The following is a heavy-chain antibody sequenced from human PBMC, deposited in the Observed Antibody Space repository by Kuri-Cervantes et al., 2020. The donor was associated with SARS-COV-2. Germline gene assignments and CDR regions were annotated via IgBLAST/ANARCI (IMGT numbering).Heavy chain of an antibody. V-gene: IGHV3-43*02. D-gene: IGHD4-11*01. J-gene: IGHJ4*02. CDR3: AKDISQEDSNYFDY. Sequence: GGSLRLSCAASGFIFNTFEMAWVRQAAGKGLEWVSYISNTGSPIKYADSVKGRFTISRDNSKNSLYLQMNSLRTEDTALYYCAKDISQEDSNYFDYWGQGTLVTVSS. CDR2: ISNTGSPI. CDR1: GFIFNTFE.